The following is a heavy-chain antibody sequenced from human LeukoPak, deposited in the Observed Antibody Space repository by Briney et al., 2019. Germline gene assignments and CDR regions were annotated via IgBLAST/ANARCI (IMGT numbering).Heavy chain of an antibody. CDR1: GLTFSSCG. J-gene: IGHJ4*02. Sequence: RGSLRLSCAASGLTFSSCGMHWVCQAPGKGLDWLAFIRYDGSNKYYADSVKGRFTISRDNSKNTLYLQMNSLRAEDTAVYYCAKPHFDYWGQGTLVTVSS. CDR3: AKPHFDY. V-gene: IGHV3-30*02. CDR2: IRYDGSNK.